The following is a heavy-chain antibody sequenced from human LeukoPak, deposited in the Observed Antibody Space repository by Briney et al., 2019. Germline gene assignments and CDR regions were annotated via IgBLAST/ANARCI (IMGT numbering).Heavy chain of an antibody. CDR1: GGSISSGGYY. J-gene: IGHJ4*02. CDR2: IYHSGST. CDR3: AREFSPAYYYDSSGHYYFDY. D-gene: IGHD3-22*01. V-gene: IGHV4-30-2*01. Sequence: PSQTLSLTCTVSGGSISSGGYYWSWIRQPPGKGLEWIGYIYHSGSTYYNPSLKSRVTISVDRSKNQFSLKLSSVTAADTAVYYCAREFSPAYYYDSSGHYYFDYWGQGTLVTVSS.